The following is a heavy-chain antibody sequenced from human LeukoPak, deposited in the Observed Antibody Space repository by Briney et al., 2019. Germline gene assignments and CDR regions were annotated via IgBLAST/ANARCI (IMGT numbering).Heavy chain of an antibody. CDR2: IYYSGST. Sequence: SETLSLTCTVSGGSISSGDYYWTWIRQPPGKGLEWIGYIYYSGSTYYNPSLMSRVIMSVDTSRNQFSLNLSSVTAADTAVYYCARQLTGGWFDPWGQGTLVTVSS. J-gene: IGHJ5*02. V-gene: IGHV4-30-4*01. CDR3: ARQLTGGWFDP. CDR1: GGSISSGDYY. D-gene: IGHD7-27*01.